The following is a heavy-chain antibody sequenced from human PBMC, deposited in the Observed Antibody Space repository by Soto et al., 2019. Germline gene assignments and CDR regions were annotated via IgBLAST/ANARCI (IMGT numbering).Heavy chain of an antibody. CDR1: GFTFSSYG. J-gene: IGHJ4*02. CDR3: ARDSHVGSGWQLTADY. CDR2: IWYDGSNK. D-gene: IGHD6-19*01. V-gene: IGHV3-33*01. Sequence: PGGSLRLSYAASGFTFSSYGMHWVRQAPGKGLEWVAVIWYDGSNKYYAESVKGQFTISRDNSKNTLYLQMNSLRAEDTAVYYCARDSHVGSGWQLTADYWGQGTLVTVSS.